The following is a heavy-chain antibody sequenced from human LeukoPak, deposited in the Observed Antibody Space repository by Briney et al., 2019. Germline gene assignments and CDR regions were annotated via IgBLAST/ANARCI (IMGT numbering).Heavy chain of an antibody. CDR3: AKKGGLFDF. V-gene: IGHV4-59*01. CDR2: IYYNGST. Sequence: PSETLSLTCTVSGGSIRYYYWSWIRQSPGKGLEGIGYIYYNGSTNYNPSLKSRVTISVDMSKNQFSLKMSSVAAADTAVYYCAKKGGLFDFWGQGRLVSVSS. D-gene: IGHD1-26*01. CDR1: GGSIRYYY. J-gene: IGHJ4*02.